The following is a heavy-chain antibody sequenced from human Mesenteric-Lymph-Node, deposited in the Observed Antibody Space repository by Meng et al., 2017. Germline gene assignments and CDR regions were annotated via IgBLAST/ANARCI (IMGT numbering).Heavy chain of an antibody. CDR1: GGSISRSDW. CDR2: TSHSGST. V-gene: IGHV4-4*02. D-gene: IGHD3-22*01. CDR3: ASSDYYRSDY. J-gene: IGHJ4*02. Sequence: QVQLQESGPGLVQPSDTRSLTCAVSGGSISRSDWWSWVRQPPGKGLEWIGETSHSGSTNYSPSLKSRVTISLDKSKNQLSLKLNSVTAADTAVYYCASSDYYRSDYWGQGTLVTVSS.